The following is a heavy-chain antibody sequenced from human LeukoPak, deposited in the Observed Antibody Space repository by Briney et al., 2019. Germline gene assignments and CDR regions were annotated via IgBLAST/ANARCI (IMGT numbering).Heavy chain of an antibody. CDR3: ARVYYGSGSYYLP. CDR2: INSDGSST. Sequence: GGSLRLFCAASGFTFSSYWMHWVRQAPGKGLVWVSRINSDGSSTSYADSVKGRFTISRDNAKNTLYLQMNSLRAEDTAVYYCARVYYGSGSYYLPWGQGTLVTVSS. CDR1: GFTFSSYW. J-gene: IGHJ5*02. V-gene: IGHV3-74*01. D-gene: IGHD3-10*01.